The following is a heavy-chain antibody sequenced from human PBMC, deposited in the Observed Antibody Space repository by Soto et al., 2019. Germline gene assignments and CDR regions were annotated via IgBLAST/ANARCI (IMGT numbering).Heavy chain of an antibody. CDR1: GGTFGSYA. D-gene: IGHD3-22*01. Sequence: SVKVSCKASGGTFGSYAISWVRQAPGQGLEWMGGIIPIFGTANYAQKFQGRVTITADESTSTAYMELSSLRSEDTAVYYCASSSDSSGYYPPYYGMDVWGQGTTVTVSS. CDR3: ASSSDSSGYYPPYYGMDV. J-gene: IGHJ6*02. CDR2: IIPIFGTA. V-gene: IGHV1-69*13.